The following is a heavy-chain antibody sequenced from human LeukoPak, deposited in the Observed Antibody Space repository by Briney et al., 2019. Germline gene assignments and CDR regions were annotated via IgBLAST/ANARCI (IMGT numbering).Heavy chain of an antibody. V-gene: IGHV1-18*03. Sequence: GASVNVSCTASGYTFTSYGISWVRQAPGQGLARLGWISAYNGNTNYAQKLQGRVTMTTDTSTSTAYMELRSLRSDDMAVYYCARVRWDTVTTQEFDYWGQGTLVTVSS. D-gene: IGHD4-17*01. CDR2: ISAYNGNT. J-gene: IGHJ4*02. CDR3: ARVRWDTVTTQEFDY. CDR1: GYTFTSYG.